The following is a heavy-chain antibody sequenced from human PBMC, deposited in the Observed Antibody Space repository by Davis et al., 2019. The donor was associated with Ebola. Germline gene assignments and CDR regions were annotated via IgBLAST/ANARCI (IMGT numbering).Heavy chain of an antibody. CDR1: GYTFNIYY. V-gene: IGHV1-46*02. CDR3: ASPGIAAGAPRY. D-gene: IGHD6-13*01. J-gene: IGHJ4*02. CDR2: INPSGGTT. Sequence: AASVKVSCKASGYTFNIYYMYWVRQAPGQGLEWMGIINPSGGTTSCAQKFQGRVTMTRDTSTSTVYMELISLRSEDTAVYYCASPGIAAGAPRYWGQGTLVTVSS.